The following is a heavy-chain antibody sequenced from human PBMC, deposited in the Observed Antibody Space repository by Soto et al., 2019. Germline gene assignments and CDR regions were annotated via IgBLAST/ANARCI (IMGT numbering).Heavy chain of an antibody. CDR3: AHPSSSGYSH. D-gene: IGHD3-22*01. V-gene: IGHV2-5*01. Sequence: QITLKESGPTLVKPTQTLTLTCTFSGLSLSTSGVGVGWIRQPPGKALEWLAIIYWHDDKRYSPSLKSRLYIXXDTSKNQVALTMTNIDPVDTATYYCAHPSSSGYSHWGRGTLVTVSS. CDR2: IYWHDDK. J-gene: IGHJ2*01. CDR1: GLSLSTSGVG.